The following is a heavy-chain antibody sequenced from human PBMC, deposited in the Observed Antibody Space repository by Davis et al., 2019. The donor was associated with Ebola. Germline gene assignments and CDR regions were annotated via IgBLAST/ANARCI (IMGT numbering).Heavy chain of an antibody. Sequence: GESLKISCAASGFTFSGSYMAWLRQAPGKGLEWISYMNQIGTTIHYADSVKGRFTISRDNAKNLLYLQMTSLRAEDTAVYYCVRFDIVMETAHSWFDPWGQGTLVTVSS. CDR2: MNQIGTTI. D-gene: IGHD2-21*02. CDR3: VRFDIVMETAHSWFDP. V-gene: IGHV3-11*01. CDR1: GFTFSGSY. J-gene: IGHJ5*02.